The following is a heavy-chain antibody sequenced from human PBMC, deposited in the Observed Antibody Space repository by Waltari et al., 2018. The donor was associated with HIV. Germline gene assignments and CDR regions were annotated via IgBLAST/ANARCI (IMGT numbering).Heavy chain of an antibody. CDR3: ARVGAVTFDY. V-gene: IGHV1-18*01. D-gene: IGHD3-10*01. CDR1: ASTFTSSG. J-gene: IGHJ4*02. Sequence: QVQLVQSGAEVKKPGASVTVSCNAAASTFTSSGIRWVRQAPGQGLEWMGWISAYNGNTNYAQKLQGRVTMTTDTSTSTAYMELRSLRSDDTAVYYCARVGAVTFDYWGQGTLVTVSS. CDR2: ISAYNGNT.